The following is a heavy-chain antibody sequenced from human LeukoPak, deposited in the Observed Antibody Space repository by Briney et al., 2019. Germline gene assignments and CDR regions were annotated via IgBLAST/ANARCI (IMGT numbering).Heavy chain of an antibody. CDR2: IYYSGST. V-gene: IGHV4-59*01. CDR3: ARSDSSGYYFPYYFDY. CDR1: GGSISSYY. Sequence: SETLFLTCTVSGGSISSYYWSWIRQPPGKGLEWIGYIYYSGSTNYNPSLKSRVTISVDTSKNQFSLKLSSVTAADTAVYYCARSDSSGYYFPYYFDYWGQGTLVTVSS. D-gene: IGHD3-22*01. J-gene: IGHJ4*02.